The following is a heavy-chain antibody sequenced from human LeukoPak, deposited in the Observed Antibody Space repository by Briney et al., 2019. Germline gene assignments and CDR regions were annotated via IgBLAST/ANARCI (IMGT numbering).Heavy chain of an antibody. CDR3: AKGPARYYYDSSGYYDY. J-gene: IGHJ4*02. CDR1: GFTFSSYG. V-gene: IGHV3-30*02. CDR2: IRYDGSNK. Sequence: GGSLRLSCAAPGFTFSSYGMHWVRQAPGKGLEWVAFIRYDGSNKYYADSVKGRFTISRDNSKNTLYLQMNSLRAEDTAVYYCAKGPARYYYDSSGYYDYWGQGTLVTVSS. D-gene: IGHD3-22*01.